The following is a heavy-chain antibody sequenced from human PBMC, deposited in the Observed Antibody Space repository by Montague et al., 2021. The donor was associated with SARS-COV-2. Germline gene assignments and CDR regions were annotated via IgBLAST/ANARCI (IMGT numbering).Heavy chain of an antibody. CDR3: ARHKIYDSGAYSSFDY. J-gene: IGHJ4*02. CDR2: IYPGDSNT. V-gene: IGHV5-51*01. Sequence: QSGAEVKKAGESLRISCEGSGYSFSNYWIGWVRQMPGKGLEWMGFIYPGDSNTRYSPSFQGQVTISADKSINTASLQWSSLKASDTAMYYCARHKIYDSGAYSSFDYWGQGTLVTVSS. CDR1: GYSFSNYW. D-gene: IGHD3-10*01.